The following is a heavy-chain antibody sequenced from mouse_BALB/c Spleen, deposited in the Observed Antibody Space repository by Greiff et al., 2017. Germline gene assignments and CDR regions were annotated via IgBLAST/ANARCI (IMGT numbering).Heavy chain of an antibody. Sequence: VQLQQSGAELMKPGASVKISCKATGYTFSSYWMNWVKQRPGQGLEWIGQIYPGDGDTNYNGKFKGKATLTADKSSSTAYMQLSSLTSEDSAVYFCARGGSSPWFAYWGQGTLVTVSA. V-gene: IGHV1-80*01. J-gene: IGHJ3*01. D-gene: IGHD1-1*01. CDR3: ARGGSSPWFAY. CDR2: IYPGDGDT. CDR1: GYTFSSYW.